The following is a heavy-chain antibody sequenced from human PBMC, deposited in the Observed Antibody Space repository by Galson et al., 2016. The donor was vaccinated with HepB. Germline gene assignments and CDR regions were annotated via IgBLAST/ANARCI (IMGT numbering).Heavy chain of an antibody. CDR3: ATVRDGCSRTSCYFDN. D-gene: IGHD2-2*01. CDR2: IYHSGST. Sequence: SETLSLTCAVSGGSISDDIWWTWVRQPPGKGLEWIGEIYHSGSTNYNPSLKSRVTISVDKSKNQFSLMSSVTAADTAVYYCATVRDGCSRTSCYFDNWGQGTLVTVSS. J-gene: IGHJ4*02. V-gene: IGHV4-4*02. CDR1: GGSISDDIW.